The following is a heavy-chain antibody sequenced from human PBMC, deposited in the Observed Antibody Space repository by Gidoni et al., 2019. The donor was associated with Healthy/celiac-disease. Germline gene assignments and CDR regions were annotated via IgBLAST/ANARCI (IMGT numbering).Heavy chain of an antibody. J-gene: IGHJ5*02. CDR3: ATEFRGVVVPAAIMGWFDP. Sequence: EVQLVQSGAEVKKPGATVKISCKVSGYTLTDYYIHWVQQAPGKGLEWMGLVDPEDGETIYAEKFQGRVTITADTATDTAYRELSSRRSEDTAVYYCATEFRGVVVPAAIMGWFDPWGQGTLVTVSS. CDR2: VDPEDGET. CDR1: GYTLTDYY. V-gene: IGHV1-69-2*01. D-gene: IGHD2-2*02.